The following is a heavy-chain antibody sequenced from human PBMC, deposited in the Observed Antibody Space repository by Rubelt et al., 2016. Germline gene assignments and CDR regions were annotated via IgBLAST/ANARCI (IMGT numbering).Heavy chain of an antibody. CDR3: ARGYCTNGVCYGGEY. D-gene: IGHD2-8*01. Sequence: QVQLQQWGAGLLKPSETLSLTCAVYGGSFSGYYWSWIRQPPGKGLEWIGEINHSGSTNYNPSPKSRGTNSVDTSKNPFSLKLGSVTAADTAVYYCARGYCTNGVCYGGEYWGQGTRVTVSS. CDR2: INHSGST. CDR1: GGSFSGYY. J-gene: IGHJ4*02. V-gene: IGHV4-34*01.